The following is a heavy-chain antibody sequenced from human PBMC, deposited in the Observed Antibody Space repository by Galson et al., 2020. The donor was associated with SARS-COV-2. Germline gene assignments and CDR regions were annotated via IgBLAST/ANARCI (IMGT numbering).Heavy chain of an antibody. CDR1: GFIFTTYE. D-gene: IGHD6-19*01. CDR2: ISSSGTTI. Sequence: GESLKISCAASGFIFTTYEMNWVRQAPGKGLEWVSYISSSGTTIYYADSVKGRFTISRDNAKNSLYLQMNSLRAEDTAVYYCASGDSSGWYAPLDYWGQGTLVTVPS. J-gene: IGHJ4*02. V-gene: IGHV3-48*03. CDR3: ASGDSSGWYAPLDY.